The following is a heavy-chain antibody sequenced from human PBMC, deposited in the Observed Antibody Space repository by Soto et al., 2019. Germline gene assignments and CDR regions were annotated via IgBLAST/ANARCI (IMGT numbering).Heavy chain of an antibody. Sequence: GASVKVSCKASGGTFSSYAISWVRQAPGQGLEWMGGIIPIFGTANYAQKFQGRVTITADESTSTAYMELSSLRSEDTAVYYCARTPYISSFYYYYYGVELSCPAPPVTV. J-gene: IGHJ6*02. CDR1: GGTFSSYA. D-gene: IGHD6-6*01. V-gene: IGHV1-69*13. CDR2: IIPIFGTA. CDR3: ARTPYISSFYYYYYGVEL.